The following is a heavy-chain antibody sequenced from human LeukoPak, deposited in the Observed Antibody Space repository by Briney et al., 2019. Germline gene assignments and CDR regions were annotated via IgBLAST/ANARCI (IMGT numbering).Heavy chain of an antibody. CDR2: INPKSSST. CDR1: GYTFTGYY. V-gene: IGHV1-2*02. J-gene: IGHJ4*02. CDR3: AKRVHSSSFYAAFDY. D-gene: IGHD6-13*01. Sequence: ASVKVSCKASGYTFTGYYMHWVRQAPGQGPEWMGWINPKSSSTYCAQKFQGRATPTRDTSISTAYMELSGLTYDDTAIYYCAKRVHSSSFYAAFDYWGQGTLVTVSS.